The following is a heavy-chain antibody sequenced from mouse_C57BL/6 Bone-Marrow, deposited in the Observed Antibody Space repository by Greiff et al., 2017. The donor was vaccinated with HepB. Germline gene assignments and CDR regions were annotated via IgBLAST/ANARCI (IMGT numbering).Heavy chain of an antibody. J-gene: IGHJ1*03. Sequence: EVKLQQSGPELVKPGASVKISCKASGYTFTDYYMNWVKQSHGKSLEWIGDINPNNGGTSYNQKFKGKATLTVDKSSSTAYMELRSLTSEDSAVYYCASIYYGNYGRYFDVWGTGTTVTVSS. CDR1: GYTFTDYY. D-gene: IGHD2-1*01. CDR3: ASIYYGNYGRYFDV. CDR2: INPNNGGT. V-gene: IGHV1-26*01.